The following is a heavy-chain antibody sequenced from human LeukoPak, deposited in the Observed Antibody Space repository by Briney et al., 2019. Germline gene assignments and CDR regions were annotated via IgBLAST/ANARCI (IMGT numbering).Heavy chain of an antibody. Sequence: GGSLRLSCAASGFTFSNYWMSWVRQAPGKGMEWVANIKQDGSERYYVDSVKGRFTISRDNAKNSLYLQMNSLRAEDTAVYYCARYGRSYYLDNWGQGTLVTVSS. J-gene: IGHJ4*02. CDR1: GFTFSNYW. CDR3: ARYGRSYYLDN. CDR2: IKQDGSER. D-gene: IGHD1-26*01. V-gene: IGHV3-7*01.